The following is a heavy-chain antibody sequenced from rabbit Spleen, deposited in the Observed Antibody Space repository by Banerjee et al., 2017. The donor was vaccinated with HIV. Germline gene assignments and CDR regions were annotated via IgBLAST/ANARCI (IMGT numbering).Heavy chain of an antibody. CDR2: IYTANSAAT. Sequence: QSLEESGGDLVKPGASLTLTCTASGFSFSSVYDMCWVRQAPGKGLEWIAYIYTANSAATYYATWAKGRFTISKTSSTTLTLQMTSLTAADTATYFCARDLAGVIGWNFGWWGQGTLVTVS. CDR1: GFSFSSVYD. J-gene: IGHJ4*01. D-gene: IGHD4-1*01. V-gene: IGHV1S40*01. CDR3: ARDLAGVIGWNFGW.